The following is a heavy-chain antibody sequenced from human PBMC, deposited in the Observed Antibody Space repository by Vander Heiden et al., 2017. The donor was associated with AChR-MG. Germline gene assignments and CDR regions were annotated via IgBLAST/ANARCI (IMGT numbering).Heavy chain of an antibody. V-gene: IGHV3-7*01. D-gene: IGHD1-26*01. CDR2: IKQDGSEK. J-gene: IGHJ3*02. Sequence: EVQLVESGGGLVQPGGSLRLSCAASGFTFSSYWMSWVRQAPGKGLEWVANIKQDGSEKYYVDSVKGRFTISRDNAKNSLYLQMNSLRAEDTAVYYCARDKSGSYGGAFDIWGQGTMVTVSS. CDR1: GFTFSSYW. CDR3: ARDKSGSYGGAFDI.